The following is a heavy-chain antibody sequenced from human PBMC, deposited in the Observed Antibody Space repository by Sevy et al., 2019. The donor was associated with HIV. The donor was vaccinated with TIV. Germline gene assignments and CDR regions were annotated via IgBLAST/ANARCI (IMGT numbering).Heavy chain of an antibody. CDR1: GFTFSKYD. Sequence: GGSLRLSCAASGFTFSKYDMHWVRQVSGKSLEWVSGIGYAGDIYYLDSVKGRFTISRENAKNSLYLEMNSLRAGDTALYYCARGGPEGYYYYSLDVWGQGTTVTVSS. J-gene: IGHJ6*02. V-gene: IGHV3-13*01. D-gene: IGHD5-12*01. CDR3: ARGGPEGYYYYSLDV. CDR2: IGYAGDI.